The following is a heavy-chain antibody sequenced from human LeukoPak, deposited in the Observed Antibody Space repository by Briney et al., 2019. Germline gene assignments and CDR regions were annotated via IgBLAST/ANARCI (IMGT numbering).Heavy chain of an antibody. Sequence: SETLSLTCTVSGGSISGSYWSWLRQPPGKGLERIGYIYYGGSTNYNASLKNRVTISVDASKNQVSLQLNSLTAADTALYYCAATGPYYFYYWGQGTLVTVSS. CDR3: AATGPYYFYY. J-gene: IGHJ4*02. D-gene: IGHD3-9*01. CDR2: IYYGGST. V-gene: IGHV4-59*01. CDR1: GGSISGSY.